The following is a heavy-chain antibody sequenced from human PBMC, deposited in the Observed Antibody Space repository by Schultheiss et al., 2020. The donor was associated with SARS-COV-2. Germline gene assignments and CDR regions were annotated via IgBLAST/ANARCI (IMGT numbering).Heavy chain of an antibody. D-gene: IGHD3-3*01. J-gene: IGHJ3*02. CDR2: IYTSGST. V-gene: IGHV4-4*07. Sequence: GSLRLSCTVSGGSISSYYWSWIRQPAGKGLEWIGRIYTSGSTNYNPSLKSRVTISVDTSKNQFSLKLSSVTAADTAVYYCASRRYYDFWSGYSDDAFDIWGQGTMVTVSS. CDR1: GGSISSYY. CDR3: ASRRYYDFWSGYSDDAFDI.